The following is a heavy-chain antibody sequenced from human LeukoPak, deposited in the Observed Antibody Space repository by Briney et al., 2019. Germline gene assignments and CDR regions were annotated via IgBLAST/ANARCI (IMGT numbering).Heavy chain of an antibody. D-gene: IGHD2-21*02. CDR3: AKEPLYCGGDCYEPFDC. V-gene: IGHV3-23*01. CDR1: GFTFSSYA. Sequence: RGSLRLSCAASGFTFSSYAMSWVRQAPGKGLEWVSGISGSGGSTSYADPVKGRFTISRDNSKNTVYLQMNSLRGEDAAVYYCAKEPLYCGGDCYEPFDCWGQGTLVTVSS. CDR2: ISGSGGST. J-gene: IGHJ4*02.